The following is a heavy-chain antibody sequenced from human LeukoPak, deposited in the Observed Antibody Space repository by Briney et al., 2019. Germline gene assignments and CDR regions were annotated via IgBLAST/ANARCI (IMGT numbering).Heavy chain of an antibody. CDR3: ARERSSSGGHNWFDP. CDR1: GGSISSYY. D-gene: IGHD4-23*01. J-gene: IGHJ5*02. V-gene: IGHV4-59*01. Sequence: SETLSLTCTVSGGSISSYYWSWIRQPPGKGLEWIGYIYYSGSANYNPSLKSRVTISVDTSKNQFSLKLSSVTAADTAVYYRARERSSSGGHNWFDPWGQGTLVTVSS. CDR2: IYYSGSA.